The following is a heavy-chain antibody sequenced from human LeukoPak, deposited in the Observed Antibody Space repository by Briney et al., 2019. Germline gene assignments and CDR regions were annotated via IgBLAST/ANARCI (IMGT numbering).Heavy chain of an antibody. D-gene: IGHD2-21*02. Sequence: PGGSLSLSCAASGFTVSYDYVSWVRLAPGKGLEFVSALCPGGKTYYADSVKGRFTISSDTSKNTVDVQMTSLRTEDTAIYYCTRNRVTDTTEFAYWGQGTRVTVSS. V-gene: IGHV3-53*05. CDR1: GFTVSYDY. CDR2: LCPGGKT. J-gene: IGHJ4*02. CDR3: TRNRVTDTTEFAY.